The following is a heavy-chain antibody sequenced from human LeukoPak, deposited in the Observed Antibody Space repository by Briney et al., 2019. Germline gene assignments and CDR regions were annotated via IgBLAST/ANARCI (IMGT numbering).Heavy chain of an antibody. V-gene: IGHV3-23*01. CDR3: ARSTVTTPYYFDY. CDR2: ISGSGGST. CDR1: GFTFSSYA. D-gene: IGHD4-17*01. J-gene: IGHJ4*02. Sequence: GGSLRLSCAASGFTFSSYAMSWVRQAPGKGLEWVSAISGSGGSTYYADSVKGRFTISRDNSKNTLYLQMNSLRAKDTAVYYCARSTVTTPYYFDYWGQGTLVTVSS.